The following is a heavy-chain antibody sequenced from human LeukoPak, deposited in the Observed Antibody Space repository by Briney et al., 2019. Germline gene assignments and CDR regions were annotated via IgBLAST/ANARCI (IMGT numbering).Heavy chain of an antibody. Sequence: GGSLRLSCATSGFTFDYYRMNWVRQAPGKGLEWVSSISNNGDQKSYADSVRGRFTITRDSAQRSLFLQMNSLRAEDTAVYYCARAEISLIAGILDYWGQGALVTVSS. D-gene: IGHD2-21*01. CDR3: ARAEISLIAGILDY. CDR2: ISNNGDQK. V-gene: IGHV3-21*01. CDR1: GFTFDYYR. J-gene: IGHJ4*02.